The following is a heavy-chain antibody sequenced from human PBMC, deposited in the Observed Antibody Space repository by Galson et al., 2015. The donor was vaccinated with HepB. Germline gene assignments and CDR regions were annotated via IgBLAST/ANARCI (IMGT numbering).Heavy chain of an antibody. CDR1: GFTFTNYP. CDR3: AKATSGDYYYYYGMDV. Sequence: SLRLSCAASGFTFTNYPMSWVRQAPGKGLEWVSSISLSGSSTNYADSVKGRSTISRDNSKNTLYLQMNSLRADDTAVYYCAKATSGDYYYYYGMDVWGQGTTVTVSS. CDR2: ISLSGSST. J-gene: IGHJ6*02. D-gene: IGHD4/OR15-4a*01. V-gene: IGHV3-23*01.